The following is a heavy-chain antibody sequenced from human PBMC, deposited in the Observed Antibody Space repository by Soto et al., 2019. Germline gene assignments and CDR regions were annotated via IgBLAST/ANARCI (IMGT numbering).Heavy chain of an antibody. J-gene: IGHJ6*02. CDR1: GYTFTDYS. Sequence: ASVKVSCKASGYTFTDYSLQWVRQAPGQRLEWMGWINAGNGNTKYSQKFQGRVTITRDTSASTAYMELSSLRSEDTAVYYCARGPLLWGDVWGQGTTVTVSS. CDR2: INAGNGNT. V-gene: IGHV1-3*01. CDR3: ARGPLLWGDV. D-gene: IGHD3-10*01.